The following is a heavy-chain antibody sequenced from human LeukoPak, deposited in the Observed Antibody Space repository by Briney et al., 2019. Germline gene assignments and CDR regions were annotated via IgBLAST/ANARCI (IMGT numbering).Heavy chain of an antibody. D-gene: IGHD1-1*01. CDR3: ASYRYNWNDRSDYYFDY. J-gene: IGHJ4*02. CDR2: IYSGGST. CDR1: GFTVSSNY. Sequence: GGSLRLSCAASGFTVSSNYMSWVRQAPGKGLEWVSVIYSGGSTYYADSVKGRFTISRDSSKNTLYLQMNSLRAEDTAVYYCASYRYNWNDRSDYYFDYWGQGTLVTVSS. V-gene: IGHV3-66*01.